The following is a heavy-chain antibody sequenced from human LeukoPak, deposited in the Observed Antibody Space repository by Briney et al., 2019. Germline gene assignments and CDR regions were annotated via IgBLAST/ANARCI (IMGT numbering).Heavy chain of an antibody. D-gene: IGHD3-10*01. CDR1: GFTFSSYW. Sequence: GGSLRLSCAASGFTFSSYWMSWVRQAPGKGLEWVSYISSSGSTIYYADSVKGRFTITRDNAKNSLYLQMNSLRAEDTAVYYCARDYLPLLFGKFRTYYYYYGMDVWGQGTTVTVSS. CDR3: ARDYLPLLFGKFRTYYYYYGMDV. CDR2: ISSSGSTI. J-gene: IGHJ6*02. V-gene: IGHV3-48*04.